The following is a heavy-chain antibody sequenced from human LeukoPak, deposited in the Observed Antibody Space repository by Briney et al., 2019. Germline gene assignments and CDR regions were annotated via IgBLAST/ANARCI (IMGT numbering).Heavy chain of an antibody. CDR3: ARGESPSVVDPCGY. CDR2: ISGSGGST. D-gene: IGHD3-22*01. J-gene: IGHJ4*02. V-gene: IGHV3-23*01. Sequence: PGGSLRLSCAASGFTFSSYAMSWVRQAPGKGLEWVSAISGSGGSTYYADSVKGRFTISRDNSKNTLYLQMNSLRAEDTAVYYCARGESPSVVDPCGYWGQGTLVTVSS. CDR1: GFTFSSYA.